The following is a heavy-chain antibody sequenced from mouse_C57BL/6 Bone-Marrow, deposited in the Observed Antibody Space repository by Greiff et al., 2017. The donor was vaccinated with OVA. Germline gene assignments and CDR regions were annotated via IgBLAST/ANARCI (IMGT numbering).Heavy chain of an antibody. CDR3: TRGYSNYDAMDY. CDR1: GYTFTDYE. V-gene: IGHV1-15*01. D-gene: IGHD2-5*01. J-gene: IGHJ4*01. Sequence: VQLQESGAELVRPGASVTLSCKASGYTFTDYEMHWVKQTPVHGLEWIGAIDPETGGTAYNQKFKGKAILTADKSSSTAYMELRSLTSEDSAVYYCTRGYSNYDAMDYGGQGTSVTVTS. CDR2: IDPETGGT.